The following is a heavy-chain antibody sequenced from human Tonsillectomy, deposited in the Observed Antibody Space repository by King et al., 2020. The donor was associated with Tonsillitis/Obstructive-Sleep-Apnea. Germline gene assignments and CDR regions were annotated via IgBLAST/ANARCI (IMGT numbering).Heavy chain of an antibody. J-gene: IGHJ4*02. V-gene: IGHV4-31*03. Sequence: QLQESGPGLVKPSQTLSLTCTVSGGSISSGGYYWSWIRQHPGEGLEWIGYIYFSGSTYYNPSLKSRVTISVTTSKNQFSLKLSSVTAADTAVYYCARVSPYYYDSSGYYDYWGQGTLVTVSS. CDR2: IYFSGST. D-gene: IGHD3-22*01. CDR3: ARVSPYYYDSSGYYDY. CDR1: GGSISSGGYY.